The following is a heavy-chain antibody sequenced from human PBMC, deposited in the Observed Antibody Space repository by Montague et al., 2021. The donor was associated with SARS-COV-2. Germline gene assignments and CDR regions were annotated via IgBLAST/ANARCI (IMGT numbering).Heavy chain of an antibody. CDR2: INHSGTT. CDR3: ARWDPQTLTLIGLRGKSAIDY. J-gene: IGHJ4*02. V-gene: IGHV4-34*01. Sequence: SETLSLTCAVYGGSFSGYYWTWIRQSPGKGLELIAKINHSGTTNSXFNPSLRSRVTISVDTSKSQFSLKLSSVTAADTGVYYCARWDPQTLTLIGLRGKSAIDYWGQGTLVAVSS. D-gene: IGHD4-23*01. CDR1: GGSFSGYY.